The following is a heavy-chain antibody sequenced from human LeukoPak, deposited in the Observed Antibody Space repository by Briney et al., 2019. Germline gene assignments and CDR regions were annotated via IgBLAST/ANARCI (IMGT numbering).Heavy chain of an antibody. J-gene: IGHJ4*02. CDR2: IYYSGST. Sequence: NPSETLSLTCTVSGDSFSYFYWSWIRQPPGKGLEWIGNIYYSGSTYYNPSLKSRVTISVETSKNQFSLKLSSVTAADTAVYYCARDGRFPPEVLPRYFDYWGQGTLVTVSS. V-gene: IGHV4-59*12. CDR3: ARDGRFPPEVLPRYFDY. D-gene: IGHD1-26*01. CDR1: GDSFSYFY.